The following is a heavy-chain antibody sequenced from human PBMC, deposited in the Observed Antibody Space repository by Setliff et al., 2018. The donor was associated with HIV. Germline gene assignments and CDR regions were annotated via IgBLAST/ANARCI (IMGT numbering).Heavy chain of an antibody. J-gene: IGHJ3*02. CDR1: GFSLRTYG. V-gene: IGHV3-33*05. Sequence: GGSLRLSCATSGFSLRTYGLHWVRQAPGKGLEWVAVISQDASKDYYADSVKGRFTISKDNSKNTVYLQMNSLRAEDTAVYYCVRVLWPWAFDIWGQGTVVTVSS. CDR3: VRVLWPWAFDI. CDR2: ISQDASKD. D-gene: IGHD2-21*01.